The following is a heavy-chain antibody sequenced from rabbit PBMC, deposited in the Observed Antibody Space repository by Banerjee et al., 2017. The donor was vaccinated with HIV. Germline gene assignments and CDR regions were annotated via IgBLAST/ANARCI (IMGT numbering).Heavy chain of an antibody. D-gene: IGHD2-1*01. CDR3: AREGVNIGGGYL. Sequence: QSLEESGGDLVKPGASLTLTCTASGFSFSSSHFMCWVRQAPGKGLEWIACIDVSSSGNTYYASRAKGRFTVSKTSSTTVTLQMTSLTAADTATYFCAREGVNIGGGYLWGQGTLVTVS. V-gene: IGHV1S40*01. J-gene: IGHJ3*01. CDR1: GFSFSSSHF. CDR2: IDVSSSGNT.